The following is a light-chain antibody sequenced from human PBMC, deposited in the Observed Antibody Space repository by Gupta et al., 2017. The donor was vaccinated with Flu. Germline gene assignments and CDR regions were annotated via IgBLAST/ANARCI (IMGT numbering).Light chain of an antibody. J-gene: IGKJ5*01. Sequence: PSFLSASVGDRVTITCQASQDISYYVNWYQQKPGKAPDLLIYDASKLERGVPSRFSGSGSGTNFAFTISSLQPEDFATYYCQQWDDLPHTFGHGTRLEIK. CDR1: QDISYY. CDR2: DAS. CDR3: QQWDDLPHT. V-gene: IGKV1-33*01.